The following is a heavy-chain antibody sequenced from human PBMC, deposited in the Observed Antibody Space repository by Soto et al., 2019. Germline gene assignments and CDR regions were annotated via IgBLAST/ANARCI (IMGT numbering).Heavy chain of an antibody. CDR2: ISFDGGNQ. CDR3: AKNSSEIAAWSGDWLHP. CDR1: GFTFNTYG. V-gene: IGHV3-30*18. Sequence: QAQLVESGGGVVQPGRSLRLSCAASGFTFNTYGLHWVRQAPGKGLEWVAAISFDGGNQHYADSVKGRFTVSRDNSKNTCFMQMVNVRAEDTSVYFCAKNSSEIAAWSGDWLHPWGQGTLVIVSS. D-gene: IGHD3-3*01. J-gene: IGHJ5*02.